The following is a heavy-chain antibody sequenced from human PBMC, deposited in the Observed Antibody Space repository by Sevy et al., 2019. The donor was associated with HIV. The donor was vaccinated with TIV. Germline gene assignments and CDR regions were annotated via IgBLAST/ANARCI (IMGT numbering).Heavy chain of an antibody. D-gene: IGHD2-2*03. CDR3: ATGYCSPICLIDY. Sequence: GGSLRLSCAASGFTFSSHGMHWVRQAPGKGLEWVAVISPDGTNKYYGDSMRGRFTISRDNSKNTLYLQMDTVRVEDTAVYYCATGYCSPICLIDYWGQGTLVTVSS. CDR1: GFTFSSHG. J-gene: IGHJ4*02. V-gene: IGHV3-30*03. CDR2: ISPDGTNK.